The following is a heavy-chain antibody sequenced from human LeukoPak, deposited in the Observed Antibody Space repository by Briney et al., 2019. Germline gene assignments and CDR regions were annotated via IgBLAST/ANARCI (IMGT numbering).Heavy chain of an antibody. CDR3: ARDYCTNGVCYKRLADWFDP. CDR1: GYTFTSYG. Sequence: ASVKVSCKASGYTFTSYGISWVRQAPGQGLEWMGWISAYNGNTNYAQKLQGRVTMTTDTSTSTAYMELRSLRSDDTAVYYCARDYCTNGVCYKRLADWFDPWGQGALVTVSS. V-gene: IGHV1-18*01. CDR2: ISAYNGNT. J-gene: IGHJ5*02. D-gene: IGHD2-8*01.